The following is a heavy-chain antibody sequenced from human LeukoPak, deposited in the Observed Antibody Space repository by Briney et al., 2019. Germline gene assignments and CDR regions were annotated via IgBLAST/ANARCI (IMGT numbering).Heavy chain of an antibody. Sequence: GRSLRLSCAASGFTFSSYGMNWVRQAPGKGLVWVSRIASDGSSTTYADSVKGRFSISRDNAKNTLYLQMNSLRAEDTAVYYCAQGLAGGNFDYWGQGTLVTVSS. CDR2: IASDGSST. V-gene: IGHV3-74*01. CDR1: GFTFSSYG. CDR3: AQGLAGGNFDY. D-gene: IGHD6-19*01. J-gene: IGHJ4*02.